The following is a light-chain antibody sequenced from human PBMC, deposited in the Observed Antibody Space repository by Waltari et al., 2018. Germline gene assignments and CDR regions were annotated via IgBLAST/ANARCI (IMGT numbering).Light chain of an antibody. CDR3: QQYNNWPPWT. Sequence: EIVMTQSPATLSVSPGERATLLCRASQSVRNNLVWYQQKPGQAPRLLIYGASTRVTGIPARFSGSGSGTEFTLTISSLQSEDFAVYYCQQYNNWPPWTFGQGTKVEIK. V-gene: IGKV3-15*01. CDR2: GAS. J-gene: IGKJ1*01. CDR1: QSVRNN.